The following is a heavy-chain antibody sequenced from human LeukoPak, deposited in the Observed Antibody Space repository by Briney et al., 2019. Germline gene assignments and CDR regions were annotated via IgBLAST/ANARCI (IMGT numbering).Heavy chain of an antibody. CDR2: INHSGST. CDR1: GGSFSGYY. J-gene: IGHJ5*01. D-gene: IGHD3-3*01. CDR3: ARGMITIFGVGNWFDS. V-gene: IGHV4-34*01. Sequence: PSETLSLTCAVYGGSFSGYYWSWIRQPPGKGLEWIGEINHSGSTNYNPSLKSRVTISVDTSKNQFSLKLSSVTAADTAVYYCARGMITIFGVGNWFDSWGQGTLVTVSS.